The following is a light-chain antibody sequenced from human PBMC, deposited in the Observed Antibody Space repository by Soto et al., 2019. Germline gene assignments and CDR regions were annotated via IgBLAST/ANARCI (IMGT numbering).Light chain of an antibody. CDR3: HCYGCGRDP. CDR2: GAS. V-gene: IGKV3-20*01. CDR1: HTVASNY. J-gene: IGKJ5*01. Sequence: EIVLTQSPGTLSLSPGERATLSCRASHTVASNYLAWYQQTPGQAPRLLIYGASSRATGIPDRFSGSGSGTDFTLSISRLEPEDFAVYYCHCYGCGRDPFGQGTRLDTK.